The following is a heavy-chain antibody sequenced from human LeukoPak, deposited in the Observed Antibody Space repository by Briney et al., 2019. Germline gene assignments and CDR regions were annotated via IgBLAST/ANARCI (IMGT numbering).Heavy chain of an antibody. CDR1: GFTFNAYI. Sequence: GGSLRLSCAASGFTFNAYIMNWVRQAPGKGLEWVSYISSSSSTIYYADSVKGRFTISRDNAKNSLFLQMNSLRAEDTAVYYCATYSTSTAFDYWGQGTLVTVSS. J-gene: IGHJ4*02. D-gene: IGHD6-6*01. V-gene: IGHV3-48*01. CDR3: ATYSTSTAFDY. CDR2: ISSSSSTI.